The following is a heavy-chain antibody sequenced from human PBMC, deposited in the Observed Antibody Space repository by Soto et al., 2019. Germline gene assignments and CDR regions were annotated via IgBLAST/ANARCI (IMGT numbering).Heavy chain of an antibody. CDR2: INHVGIT. Sequence: SETLSLTCAVSGGSFRGFYWTWIRQSPGKGLEWLGDINHVGITNYNPSLMSRVSIPVDTSKSQFSLKMSSVSAADTAVYYGARAHDFWGGRQQPIDSWGQGTLVTVSS. CDR1: GGSFRGFY. D-gene: IGHD3-3*01. J-gene: IGHJ4*02. CDR3: ARAHDFWGGRQQPIDS. V-gene: IGHV4-34*01.